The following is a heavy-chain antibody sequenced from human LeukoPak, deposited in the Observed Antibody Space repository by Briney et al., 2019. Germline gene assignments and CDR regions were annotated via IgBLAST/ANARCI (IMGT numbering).Heavy chain of an antibody. CDR2: VSSSGTT. Sequence: SETLSLTCTVSGVSIRSGESYWGWIRQPPGKGLEWIACVSSSGTTYYNPSLKSRVSISLDTSGNQLSLKLSSVTAADTAVYYCSRSTGGLDSWGQGTLVTVSS. J-gene: IGHJ4*02. D-gene: IGHD2-8*02. CDR1: GVSIRSGESY. CDR3: SRSTGGLDS. V-gene: IGHV4-30-4*01.